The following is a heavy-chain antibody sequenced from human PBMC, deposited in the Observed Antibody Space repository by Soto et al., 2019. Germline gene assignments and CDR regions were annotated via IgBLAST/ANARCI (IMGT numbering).Heavy chain of an antibody. J-gene: IGHJ4*02. V-gene: IGHV3-74*01. Sequence: EVQLVESGGGLVQPGGSLRLSCAASGFTFSNYWAHWVRQAPGKGLMWVSRINSDGTTINYADSVEGRFTISRDNAKNTLSLQMNSLRVEDTAVYYCARAGWYRFDYWGQGTLVTVSS. CDR2: INSDGTTI. CDR1: GFTFSNYW. CDR3: ARAGWYRFDY. D-gene: IGHD6-19*01.